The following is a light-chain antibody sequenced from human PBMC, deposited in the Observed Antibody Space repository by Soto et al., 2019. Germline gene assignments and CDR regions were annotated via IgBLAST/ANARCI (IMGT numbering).Light chain of an antibody. J-gene: IGKJ1*01. V-gene: IGKV3-11*02. CDR2: DGS. CDR3: QQRSNWPT. Sequence: EIVLTQSPATLSLSPGERATLSCRASQSVSSYLACYQHKPGQAPRLLIYDGSNRATGIPARFSGSGSGRDFTVTISSLEPEDFAVYYCQQRSNWPTFGEGTKVEIK. CDR1: QSVSSY.